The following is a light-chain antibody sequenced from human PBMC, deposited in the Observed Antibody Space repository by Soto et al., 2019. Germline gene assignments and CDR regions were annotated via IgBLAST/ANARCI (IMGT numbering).Light chain of an antibody. CDR2: ANI. CDR3: QSYDSRPSGYV. CDR1: DSNIGSNF. Sequence: QSAVSQPPSASATPGQRVTISCSGSDSNIGSNFVYWYQQLAGTAPKLLVFANINRPSGVPDRFSGSKSGTSASLAITGLRAEDEACYDCQSYDSRPSGYVFGPGTQLTVL. V-gene: IGLV1-40*01. J-gene: IGLJ1*01.